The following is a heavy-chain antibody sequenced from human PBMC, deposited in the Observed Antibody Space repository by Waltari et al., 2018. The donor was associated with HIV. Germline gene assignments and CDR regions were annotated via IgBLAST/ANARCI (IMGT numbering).Heavy chain of an antibody. CDR1: GYAFTSFD. CDR2: VNPKSGNT. V-gene: IGHV1-8*01. J-gene: IGHJ4*02. CDR3: ARGVKPWYETSGFAFSYYFDY. Sequence: GYAFTSFDINWVRQASGQGLEWMGWVNPKSGNTGYAQRFQGRVTMTRNSSLNIVYMELSSLKSDDTAVYYCARGVKPWYETSGFAFSYYFDYWGQGALVTVSS. D-gene: IGHD3-22*01.